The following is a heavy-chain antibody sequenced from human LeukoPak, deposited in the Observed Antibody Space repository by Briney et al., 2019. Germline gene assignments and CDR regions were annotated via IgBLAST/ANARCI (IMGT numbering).Heavy chain of an antibody. Sequence: GGSLRLSCAASGFTFCVYWMSWVRQAPGKGLEWVANIKQDGSEKYYVDSVKGRFTISRDNAKNSLYLQMNSLRAEDTAVYYCAREECGGASFEPWGQGTLVTVSS. CDR3: AREECGGASFEP. CDR2: IKQDGSEK. D-gene: IGHD3-16*01. J-gene: IGHJ5*02. V-gene: IGHV3-7*01. CDR1: GFTFCVYW.